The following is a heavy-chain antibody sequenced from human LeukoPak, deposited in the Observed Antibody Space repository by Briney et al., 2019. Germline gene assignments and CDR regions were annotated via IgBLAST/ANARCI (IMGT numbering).Heavy chain of an antibody. J-gene: IGHJ4*02. CDR1: GYTFTGYY. V-gene: IGHV1-2*04. Sequence: ASVKVSCKASGYTFTGYYMHWVRQAPGQGLEWMGWINPNSGGTNYAQKFQGWVTMTRDTSISTAYMELSRLRSDDTAVYYCARLKLSGYCSSTSCYSLDYWGQGTLVTVSS. CDR2: INPNSGGT. CDR3: ARLKLSGYCSSTSCYSLDY. D-gene: IGHD2-2*01.